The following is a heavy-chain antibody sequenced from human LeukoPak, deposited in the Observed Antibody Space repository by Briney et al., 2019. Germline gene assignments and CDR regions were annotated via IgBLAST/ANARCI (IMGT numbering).Heavy chain of an antibody. CDR1: GGPFSGYY. Sequence: PSETLSLICAVYGGPFSGYYWSWIRQPAGKGLEWIGRIYTSGSTNYNPSLKSRVTMSVDTSKNQFSLKLSSVTAADTAVYYCARGFGAAAGDYWGQGTLVTVSS. CDR2: IYTSGST. D-gene: IGHD6-13*01. J-gene: IGHJ4*02. CDR3: ARGFGAAAGDY. V-gene: IGHV4-59*10.